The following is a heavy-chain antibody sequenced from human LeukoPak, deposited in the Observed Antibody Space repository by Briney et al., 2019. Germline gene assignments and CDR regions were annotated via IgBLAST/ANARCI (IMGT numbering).Heavy chain of an antibody. Sequence: SETLSLTCTVSGRSISSYYWSWIRQPPGEGLEWIGYIYYSGSTNYNPSLKSRVTISVDTSKNQFSLKLSSVTAADTAVYYCARGGSYLSCDYWGQGTLVTVSS. D-gene: IGHD1-26*01. CDR2: IYYSGST. CDR3: ARGGSYLSCDY. V-gene: IGHV4-59*01. J-gene: IGHJ4*02. CDR1: GRSISSYY.